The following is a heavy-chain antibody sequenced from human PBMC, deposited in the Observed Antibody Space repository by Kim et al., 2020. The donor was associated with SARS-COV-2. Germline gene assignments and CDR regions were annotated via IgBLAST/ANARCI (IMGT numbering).Heavy chain of an antibody. V-gene: IGHV3-23*01. CDR3: AKHWGSGTYYNFLDY. Sequence: GGSLRLSCAASGFIFSSYGMSWVRQAPGKGLDWVAALTDSGGTTHYADSVKGRFTISRDNPNNILYLQMSSLRVEDTALYYCAKHWGSGTYYNFLDYWGQGTLVTVSS. D-gene: IGHD3-10*01. J-gene: IGHJ4*02. CDR1: GFIFSSYG. CDR2: LTDSGGTT.